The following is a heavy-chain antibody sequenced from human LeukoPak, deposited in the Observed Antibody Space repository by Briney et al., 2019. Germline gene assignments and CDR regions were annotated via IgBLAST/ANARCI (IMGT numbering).Heavy chain of an antibody. D-gene: IGHD4-17*01. CDR2: IYYSGST. V-gene: IGHV4-39*02. CDR3: ARDEYGDYYGMDV. J-gene: IGHJ6*02. Sequence: SETLSLTCTVSGGSISGSSYYWGWIRQPPGKGLEWIGSIYYSGSTYYNPSLKSRVTISVDTSKNQFSLKLNSVTPEDTAVYYCARDEYGDYYGMDVWGQGTTVTVSS. CDR1: GGSISGSSYY.